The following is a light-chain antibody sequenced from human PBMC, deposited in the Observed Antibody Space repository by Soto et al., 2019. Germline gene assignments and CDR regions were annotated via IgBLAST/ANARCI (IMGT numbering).Light chain of an antibody. CDR3: QQRDNGLT. J-gene: IGKJ4*01. CDR2: DAS. V-gene: IGKV3-11*01. CDR1: QSVSTF. Sequence: EIVLTQPPAILSLPPGEIATLSCRASQSVSTFLDWFQQRPGQATRLLIEDASNRASGIPARFSGSGSVTEFTLTIASLEPEDFAIYYCQQRDNGLTFGGGTKVEIK.